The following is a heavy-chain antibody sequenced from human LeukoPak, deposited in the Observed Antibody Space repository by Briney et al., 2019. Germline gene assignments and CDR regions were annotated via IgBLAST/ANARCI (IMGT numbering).Heavy chain of an antibody. J-gene: IGHJ4*02. Sequence: GGSLRLSCAASGSTFSNYDMNWVRQAPGKGLEWVSYISISGTTLYYADSVKGRFTISRDNAKNSLYLQMSSLRAEDTAVYYCATTIAATGHFFHYWGQGTLVTVSS. CDR1: GSTFSNYD. CDR3: ATTIAATGHFFHY. CDR2: ISISGTTL. D-gene: IGHD6-13*01. V-gene: IGHV3-48*03.